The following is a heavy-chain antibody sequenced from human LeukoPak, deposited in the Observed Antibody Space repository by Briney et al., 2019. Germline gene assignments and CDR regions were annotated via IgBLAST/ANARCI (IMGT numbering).Heavy chain of an antibody. CDR1: GYSISSGYY. V-gene: IGHV4-38-2*02. Sequence: PSETLSLTCTVSGYSISSGYYWGWIRQPPGKGLEWIGSIYHSGSTYYNPSLKSRVTISVDTSKNQFSLKLSPVTAADTAVYYCARGARYYDSSGYYLDYWGQGTLVTVSS. CDR2: IYHSGST. CDR3: ARGARYYDSSGYYLDY. D-gene: IGHD3-22*01. J-gene: IGHJ4*02.